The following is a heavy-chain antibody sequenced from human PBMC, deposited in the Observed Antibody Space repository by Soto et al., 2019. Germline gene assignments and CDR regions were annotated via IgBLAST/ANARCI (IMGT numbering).Heavy chain of an antibody. Sequence: EVQLVESGGGLVQPGRSLRLSCETFGFTFDDYAIHWVRQGPGKGLEWVSGINWNGARIDYADSVKGRFAISRHDARKSVYLQMNSLRPEDTALYYCVRDSSHGSGSARGNYFDFWVQGTLLTVSS. CDR3: VRDSSHGSGSARGNYFDF. D-gene: IGHD3-10*01. CDR1: GFTFDDYA. J-gene: IGHJ4*02. V-gene: IGHV3-9*01. CDR2: INWNGARI.